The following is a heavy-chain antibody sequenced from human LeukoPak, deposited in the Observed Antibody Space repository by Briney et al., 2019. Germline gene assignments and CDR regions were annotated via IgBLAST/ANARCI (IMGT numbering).Heavy chain of an antibody. J-gene: IGHJ4*02. D-gene: IGHD3-22*01. CDR1: GFTVDSNY. CDR2: IYTGGNT. Sequence: GGSLRLSCAASGFTVDSNYLSWVRQAPGKGLEWVSTIYTGGNTYYAASVKGRFTNSRDFSKNTVFLHMNSLRAEDTAMYYCARGDDSGYYDYFDYWGQGALVTVSS. V-gene: IGHV3-53*01. CDR3: ARGDDSGYYDYFDY.